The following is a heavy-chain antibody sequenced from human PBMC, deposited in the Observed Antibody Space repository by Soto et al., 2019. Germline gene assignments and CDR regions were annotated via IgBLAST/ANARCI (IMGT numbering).Heavy chain of an antibody. CDR2: IIPIFGTA. J-gene: IGHJ4*02. Sequence: ASVKVSCKASGGTFSSYAISWVRQAPGQGLEWMGGIIPIFGTANYAQKFQGRVTITADESTSTAYMELSSLRSEDTAVYYCARDRSSSWRFDYWGQGTLVTVSS. CDR1: GGTFSSYA. V-gene: IGHV1-69*13. CDR3: ARDRSSSWRFDY. D-gene: IGHD6-13*01.